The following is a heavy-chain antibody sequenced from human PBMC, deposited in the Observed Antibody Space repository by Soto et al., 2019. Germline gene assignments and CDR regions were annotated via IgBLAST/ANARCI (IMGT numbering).Heavy chain of an antibody. J-gene: IGHJ6*02. CDR1: GGTFSSYA. V-gene: IGHV1-69*13. CDR2: IIPIFGTA. D-gene: IGHD1-26*01. CDR3: ARSLVRNDGMDV. Sequence: ASVKVSCKASGGTFSSYAISWVRQAPGQGLEWMGGIIPIFGTANYAQKFQGRVTITADESTSTAYMELSSLRSEDTAVYYCARSLVRNDGMDVWGQGTTVTVSS.